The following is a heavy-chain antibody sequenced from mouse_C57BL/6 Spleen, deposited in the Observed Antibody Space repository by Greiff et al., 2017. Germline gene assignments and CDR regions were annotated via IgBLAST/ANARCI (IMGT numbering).Heavy chain of an antibody. D-gene: IGHD2-3*01. V-gene: IGHV5-17*01. Sequence: EVQRVESGGGLVKPGGSLKLSCAASGFTFSDYGMHWVRQAPEKGLEWVAYISSGSSTIYYADTVKGRFTISRDNAKNTLFLQMTSLRSEDTAMYYCARPVYLYYYAMDYWGQGTSVTVSS. J-gene: IGHJ4*01. CDR2: ISSGSSTI. CDR3: ARPVYLYYYAMDY. CDR1: GFTFSDYG.